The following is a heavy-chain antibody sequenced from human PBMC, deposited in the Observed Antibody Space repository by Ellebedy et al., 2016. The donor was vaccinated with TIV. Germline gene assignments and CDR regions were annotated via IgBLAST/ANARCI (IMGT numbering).Heavy chain of an antibody. CDR3: AKDRASFTIFGVVMSSPDV. V-gene: IGHV3-23*01. Sequence: GESLKISCAASGFTFSSYAMSWVRQAPGKGLVWVSAISGSGGSTYYADSVKGRFTISRDNSKNTLYLPMHSLRSEATAVYYCAKDRASFTIFGVVMSSPDVWGQGTTVTVSS. CDR1: GFTFSSYA. CDR2: ISGSGGST. J-gene: IGHJ6*02. D-gene: IGHD3-3*01.